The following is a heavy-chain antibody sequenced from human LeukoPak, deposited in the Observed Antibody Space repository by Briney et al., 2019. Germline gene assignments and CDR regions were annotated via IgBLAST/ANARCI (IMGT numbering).Heavy chain of an antibody. V-gene: IGHV1-2*02. J-gene: IGHJ4*02. CDR2: INPNSGAT. Sequence: ASLKVSCKASGYTFTGPYIHWMRQAPGQGLKWMGWINPNSGATKYAQKFQGRVTVTRDTSTSTAYMELGGLRADDTAAYYCARVEFCTDGVCTAYDLWGQGTLVTVSS. D-gene: IGHD2-8*01. CDR1: GYTFTGPY. CDR3: ARVEFCTDGVCTAYDL.